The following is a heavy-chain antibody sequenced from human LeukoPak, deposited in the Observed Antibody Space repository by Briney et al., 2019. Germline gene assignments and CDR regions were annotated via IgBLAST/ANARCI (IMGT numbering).Heavy chain of an antibody. CDR1: GGSISSGGYY. Sequence: TSETLSLTCTVSGGSISSGGYYWSWIRQHPGKGLEWIGYIYCSGSTYHNPSLKSRVTISVDTSKNQFSLKLSSVTAADTAVYYCARARDRYPYYYYGMDVWGQGTTVTVSS. V-gene: IGHV4-31*03. D-gene: IGHD2-2*02. CDR3: ARARDRYPYYYYGMDV. CDR2: IYCSGST. J-gene: IGHJ6*02.